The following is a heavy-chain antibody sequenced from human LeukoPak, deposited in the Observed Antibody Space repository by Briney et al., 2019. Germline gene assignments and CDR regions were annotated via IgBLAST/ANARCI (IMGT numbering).Heavy chain of an antibody. J-gene: IGHJ6*03. D-gene: IGHD3-10*01. V-gene: IGHV3-9*03. CDR3: AKDKAPLLSYMDV. CDR1: GFTFDDYA. Sequence: GGSLRLSCAASGFTFDDYAMHWVRQAPGKGLEWVSGISWNSGSIGYADSVKGRFTISRDNAKNSLYLQMNSLRAEDMALYYCAKDKAPLLSYMDVWGKGTTVTVSS. CDR2: ISWNSGSI.